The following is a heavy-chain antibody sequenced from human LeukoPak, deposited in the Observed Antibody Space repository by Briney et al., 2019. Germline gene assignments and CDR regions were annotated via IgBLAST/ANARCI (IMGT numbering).Heavy chain of an antibody. CDR3: ARAPSAFDI. J-gene: IGHJ3*02. CDR2: INHSGST. CDR1: GGSFSGYY. Sequence: SETLSLTCAVYGGSFSGYYWSWIRQPPGKGLEWIGEINHSGSTDYNPSLKSRVTISVDTSKNQFSLKLSSVTAADTAVYYCARAPSAFDIWGQGTMVTVSS. V-gene: IGHV4-34*01.